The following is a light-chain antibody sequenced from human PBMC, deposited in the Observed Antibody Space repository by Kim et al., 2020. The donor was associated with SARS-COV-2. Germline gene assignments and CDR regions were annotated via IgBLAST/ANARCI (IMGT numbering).Light chain of an antibody. Sequence: GQRVTFSCSGSSSNVGRDFVNWYQQRPGTAPKVFIYNDSQRPSGVPDRFSGSRSGTSASLAISGLQSEDEADYYCATWDVTLNGWVFGGGTQLTVL. V-gene: IGLV1-44*01. CDR2: NDS. CDR1: SSNVGRDF. CDR3: ATWDVTLNGWV. J-gene: IGLJ3*02.